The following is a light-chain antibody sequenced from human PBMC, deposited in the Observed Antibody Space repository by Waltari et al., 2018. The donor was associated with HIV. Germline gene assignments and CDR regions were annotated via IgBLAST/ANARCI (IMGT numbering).Light chain of an antibody. CDR2: GAS. CDR3: QQYNNWPPYT. V-gene: IGKV3-15*01. Sequence: EIVMTQSPATLSVSQGERATLSCRASQSVSSNLAWYQQKPGQAPRLLIYGASTRATGIPARFSGSGSGTEFTLTINSLQSEDLAVYFCQQYNNWPPYTFGQGTKLEIK. J-gene: IGKJ2*01. CDR1: QSVSSN.